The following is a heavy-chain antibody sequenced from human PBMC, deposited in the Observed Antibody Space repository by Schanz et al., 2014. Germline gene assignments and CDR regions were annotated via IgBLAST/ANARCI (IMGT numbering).Heavy chain of an antibody. D-gene: IGHD3-10*01. Sequence: QVDLVESGGGVVQPGRSLTLSCAVSTSLFSRSVIHWVRQAPGKGLEWVAVMWNDGIKTHYADSVKGRVTISRDNSRNTLFLQMRNLRADDTALYYCAKGKSEVRGIILDYWGQGTMVVVSS. V-gene: IGHV3-33*06. CDR3: AKGKSEVRGIILDY. J-gene: IGHJ4*02. CDR1: TSLFSRSV. CDR2: MWNDGIKT.